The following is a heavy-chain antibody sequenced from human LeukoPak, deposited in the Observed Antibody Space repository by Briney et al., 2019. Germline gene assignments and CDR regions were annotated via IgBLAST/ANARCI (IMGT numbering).Heavy chain of an antibody. Sequence: PGGSLRLSCAASGSTFSGSAMHWVRQASGKGLEWVGRVRIKSNNYATDYAESVKGRFTISRDDSKNTAYLQMNSLKTEDTAVYYCTQGISPLWGKGTTVTVSS. V-gene: IGHV3-73*01. CDR1: GSTFSGSA. D-gene: IGHD6-6*01. CDR2: VRIKSNNYAT. J-gene: IGHJ6*04. CDR3: TQGISPL.